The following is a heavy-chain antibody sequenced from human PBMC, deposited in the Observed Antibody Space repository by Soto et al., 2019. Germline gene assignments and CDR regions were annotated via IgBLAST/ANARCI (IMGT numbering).Heavy chain of an antibody. CDR3: ARDLPRDRSSWKWFDP. CDR1: GGSISSSNW. V-gene: IGHV4-4*02. D-gene: IGHD6-13*01. CDR2: IYHSGST. Sequence: QVQLQESGPGLVKPSGTLSLTCAVSGGSISSSNWWSWVRQPPGKGLEWIGEIYHSGSTNYNPSLKSRVNISVDKSKNQFSLKLSSVTAEDTAVYYCARDLPRDRSSWKWFDPWGQGTLVTVSS. J-gene: IGHJ5*02.